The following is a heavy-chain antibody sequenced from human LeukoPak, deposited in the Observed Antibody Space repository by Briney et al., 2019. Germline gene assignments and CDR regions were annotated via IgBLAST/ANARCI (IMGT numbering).Heavy chain of an antibody. CDR2: ISGTGGTT. D-gene: IGHD4-17*01. CDR3: AKGRGTTVTAAANY. J-gene: IGHJ4*02. CDR1: GFTFSSYA. V-gene: IGHV3-23*01. Sequence: GGSLRLSCAASGFTFSSYAMSWVRQAPGKGLEWVSTISGTGGTTYYADSVKGGFTISSDNSKNTLFLQFNSLRADDTAVYYCAKGRGTTVTAAANYWGQGTLVTVSS.